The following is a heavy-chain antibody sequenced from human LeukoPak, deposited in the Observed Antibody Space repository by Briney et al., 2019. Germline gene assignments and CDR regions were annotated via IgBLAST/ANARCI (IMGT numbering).Heavy chain of an antibody. Sequence: PGESLKISCKGSGYSFTSYWIGWVRQMPRKGLEWIGMIYPGDSDTRYSPSFQGQVTISADKSISTAYLQWSSLKASDTAMYYCARKSLYSYDEVGAFDIWGQGTMVTVSS. CDR2: IYPGDSDT. D-gene: IGHD5-18*01. J-gene: IGHJ3*02. V-gene: IGHV5-51*03. CDR3: ARKSLYSYDEVGAFDI. CDR1: GYSFTSYW.